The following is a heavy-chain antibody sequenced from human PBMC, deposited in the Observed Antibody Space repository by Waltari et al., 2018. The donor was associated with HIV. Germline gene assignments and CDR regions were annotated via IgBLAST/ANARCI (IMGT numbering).Heavy chain of an antibody. CDR3: ARAPKVTWEPGMDV. D-gene: IGHD1-26*01. Sequence: QVQLQQWGAGLLKPSEPLSLTCPVYGGSFSGYSWRWTRQPPGKGLEWIGEINHSGSTNYNPSLKSRVTISVDTSKNQFSLKLSSVTAADTAVYYCARAPKVTWEPGMDVWGQGTTVTVSS. CDR2: INHSGST. V-gene: IGHV4-34*01. J-gene: IGHJ6*02. CDR1: GGSFSGYS.